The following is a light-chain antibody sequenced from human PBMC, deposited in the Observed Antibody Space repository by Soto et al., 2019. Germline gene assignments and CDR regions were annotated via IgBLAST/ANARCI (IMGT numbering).Light chain of an antibody. J-gene: IGKJ1*01. V-gene: IGKV1-5*03. CDR1: QNIYTW. CDR2: KAS. CDR3: QHYNSYSEA. Sequence: DIQMTQSPSPLSASVRDRVTITCRASQNIYTWLAWYQQKPGIAPKLLIHKASTLKSGVPSRFSGSGSGTEFTLTISSLQPDDFATYYCQHYNSYSEAFGQGTKVDIK.